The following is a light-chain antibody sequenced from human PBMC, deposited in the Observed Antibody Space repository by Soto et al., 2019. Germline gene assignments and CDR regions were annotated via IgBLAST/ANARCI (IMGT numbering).Light chain of an antibody. V-gene: IGKV1-5*03. CDR2: KAS. J-gene: IGKJ1*01. Sequence: DIQMTQSPSTLSASVGDRVTITCRASQSISSWLAWYQQKPGKAPKLLIYKASSLESGVPSRFSGSGSGTEFTLTISSLQHDDFATYYCQQYNSYSWTFGQGTKVGIK. CDR3: QQYNSYSWT. CDR1: QSISSW.